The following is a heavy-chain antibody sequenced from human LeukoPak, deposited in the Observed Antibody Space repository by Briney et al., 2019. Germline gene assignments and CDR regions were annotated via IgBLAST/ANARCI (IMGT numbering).Heavy chain of an antibody. CDR2: IYATGSA. Sequence: SETLSLTCTVSGDSISSYYWSWIRQAAGKGLEWIGRIYATGSANYNPSLKSRVTMSIDTSKNQFSLKLSSVTAADTAVYYCARVRKDIVVVPAARAYYYYMDVWGKGTTVTVSS. CDR3: ARVRKDIVVVPAARAYYYYMDV. CDR1: GDSISSYY. D-gene: IGHD2-2*01. J-gene: IGHJ6*03. V-gene: IGHV4-4*07.